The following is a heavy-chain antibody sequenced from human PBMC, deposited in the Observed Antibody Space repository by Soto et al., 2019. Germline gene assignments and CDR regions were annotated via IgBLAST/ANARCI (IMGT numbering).Heavy chain of an antibody. CDR1: GFTFSEHY. CDR2: VSSSDSTV. J-gene: IGHJ4*02. CDR3: ARDLGYYDSSGYFDY. V-gene: IGHV3-11*01. D-gene: IGHD3-22*01. Sequence: QVHLVESGGGLVKPGGSLRLSCAGSGFTFSEHYMSWIRQAPGKGLEWISYVSSSDSTVYYADSVKGQFTISRDNAKNSLYLQMNSLRVEDTAVYYCARDLGYYDSSGYFDYWGQGTLVTVSS.